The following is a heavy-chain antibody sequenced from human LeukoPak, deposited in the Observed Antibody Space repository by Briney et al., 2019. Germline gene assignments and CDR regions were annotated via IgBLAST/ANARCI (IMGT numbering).Heavy chain of an antibody. CDR3: ARAGYGDHFDY. CDR1: GGSISSYY. Sequence: SETLSLTCSVSGGSISSYYWSWIRQPPGKGLEWIGYIYYSGSTNYNPSLKSRVTISVDTSKNQFSLKLSSVTAADTAVYYCARAGYGDHFDYWGQGTLVTVSS. D-gene: IGHD4-17*01. V-gene: IGHV4-59*01. CDR2: IYYSGST. J-gene: IGHJ4*02.